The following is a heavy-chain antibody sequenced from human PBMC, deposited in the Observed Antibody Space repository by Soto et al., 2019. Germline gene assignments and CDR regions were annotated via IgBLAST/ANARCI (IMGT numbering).Heavy chain of an antibody. CDR1: GFTFSSYG. CDR3: ARDRGQWRSQGVDY. J-gene: IGHJ4*02. V-gene: IGHV3-33*01. D-gene: IGHD6-19*01. Sequence: GGSLRLSCAASGFTFSSYGMHWVRQAPGKGLEWVAVIWYDGSNKYYADSVKGRFTISRDNSKNTLYLQMNSLRAEDTAVYYCARDRGQWRSQGVDYWGQGTLVTVSS. CDR2: IWYDGSNK.